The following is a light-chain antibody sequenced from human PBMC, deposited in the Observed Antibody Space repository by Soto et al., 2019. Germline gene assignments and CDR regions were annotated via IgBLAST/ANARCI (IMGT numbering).Light chain of an antibody. CDR2: GVN. Sequence: QSALTQPASVSGSPGQSITVSCTGTYSDIGTYDSVSWYQHHPGRAPKLLIFGVNRRPSGISYRFSASKSGNTASLTISGLQADDDADYYCTSYTSDTTYVFGTGTKLTVL. CDR1: YSDIGTYDS. V-gene: IGLV2-14*01. J-gene: IGLJ1*01. CDR3: TSYTSDTTYV.